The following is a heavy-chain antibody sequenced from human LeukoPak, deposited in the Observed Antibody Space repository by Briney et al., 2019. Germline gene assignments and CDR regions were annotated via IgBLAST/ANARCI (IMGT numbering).Heavy chain of an antibody. D-gene: IGHD3-22*01. V-gene: IGHV3-23*01. CDR3: AKDRRPTYYSDSSGYYFRDAFDI. CDR1: GFTFNNYA. Sequence: GGSLRLSCAASGFTFNNYAMTWVRQAPGKGLEWVSGISISGSSTYYADSVKGRFTISRDNSKNTLYLQMNSLRAAYTAVYYCAKDRRPTYYSDSSGYYFRDAFDIWGQGTMVTVSS. J-gene: IGHJ3*02. CDR2: ISISGSST.